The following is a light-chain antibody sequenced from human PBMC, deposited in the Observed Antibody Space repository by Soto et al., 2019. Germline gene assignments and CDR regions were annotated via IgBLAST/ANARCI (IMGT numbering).Light chain of an antibody. CDR3: KQYGSSPLT. V-gene: IGKV3-20*01. J-gene: IGKJ4*01. CDR2: GAS. CDR1: QSVSSSY. Sequence: EIVLTQSPGTLSLSPGERATLSCRASQSVSSSYLAWYQQKPGQAPRLLIYGASSRATGIPDRFSGSGSGTDFTLTISRLEPEDSAVYYCKQYGSSPLTFGGGTKVEIK.